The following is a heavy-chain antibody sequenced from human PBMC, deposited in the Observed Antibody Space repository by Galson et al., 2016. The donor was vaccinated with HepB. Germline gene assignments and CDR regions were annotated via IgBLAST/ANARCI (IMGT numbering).Heavy chain of an antibody. J-gene: IGHJ4*02. V-gene: IGHV3-9*01. Sequence: SLRLSCAASGFTFDDYAMHWVRQAPGKGLEWVSGISWNSGSIGYADSVKGRFTISRDNSKNTLYLQMNSLRAEDTAVYYCARESLWGQGTLVTVSS. CDR2: ISWNSGSI. CDR3: ARESL. CDR1: GFTFDDYA.